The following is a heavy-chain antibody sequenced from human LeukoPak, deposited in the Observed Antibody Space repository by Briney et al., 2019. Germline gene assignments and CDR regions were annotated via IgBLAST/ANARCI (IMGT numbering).Heavy chain of an antibody. V-gene: IGHV6-1*01. Sequence: SQTLSLTCAISGDSVSSNSAAWNWIRQSPSRGLEWLGRTYYRSKWYNDYAVSVKSRITINPDTSKNQFSLQLNSVTPEDTAVYYCARVFGPKEKYSSSWYLFDYWGQGTLVTVSS. J-gene: IGHJ4*02. CDR2: TYYRSKWYN. D-gene: IGHD6-13*01. CDR1: GDSVSSNSAA. CDR3: ARVFGPKEKYSSSWYLFDY.